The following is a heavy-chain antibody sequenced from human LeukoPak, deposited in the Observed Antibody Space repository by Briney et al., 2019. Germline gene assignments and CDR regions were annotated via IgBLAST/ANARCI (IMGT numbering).Heavy chain of an antibody. J-gene: IGHJ3*02. V-gene: IGHV1-2*02. CDR2: INPNSGGT. CDR3: ARTDIVVVGENAFDI. Sequence: GASVKVSCKASGYTFTGYYMHWVRQAPGHGLEWMGWINPNSGGTNYAQKFQGRVTMTRDTSISTAYMELSRLRSDDTAVYYCARTDIVVVGENAFDIXGQGTMVTVSS. CDR1: GYTFTGYY. D-gene: IGHD2-15*01.